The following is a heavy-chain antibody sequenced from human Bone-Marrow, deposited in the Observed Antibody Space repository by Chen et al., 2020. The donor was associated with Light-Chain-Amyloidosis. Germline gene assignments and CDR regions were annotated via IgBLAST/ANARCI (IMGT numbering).Heavy chain of an antibody. V-gene: IGHV4-39*02. CDR3: SIRIAVPGANEET. CDR2: IYYSGAA. D-gene: IGHD6-19*01. Sequence: QLQLQESGPGLVEPSETLSLTCTVSDGSINSGDYYWGWLRQSPGKGLEWIGSIYYSGAAFYNPSLRRRVTISLDTSKNLLSLRLTSVTAADTALYYCSIRIAVPGANEETWGQGTLVTVSS. J-gene: IGHJ5*02. CDR1: DGSINSGDYY.